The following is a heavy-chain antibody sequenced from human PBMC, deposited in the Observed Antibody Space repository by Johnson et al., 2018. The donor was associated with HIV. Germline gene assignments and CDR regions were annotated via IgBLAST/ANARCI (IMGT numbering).Heavy chain of an antibody. CDR1: GFTFSDYY. CDR2: ISSRGSTL. D-gene: IGHD1-7*01. V-gene: IGHV3-11*04. Sequence: QVQLVESGGGVVKPGGSLRLSCAASGFTFSDYYMTWIRQAPGKGLEWVSYISSRGSTLYYADSVKGRFTISRDNAKNSLYLQMNSLRAEDTAVYHCARRGNWNYLKSAFDIWGQGTMVTVSS. J-gene: IGHJ3*02. CDR3: ARRGNWNYLKSAFDI.